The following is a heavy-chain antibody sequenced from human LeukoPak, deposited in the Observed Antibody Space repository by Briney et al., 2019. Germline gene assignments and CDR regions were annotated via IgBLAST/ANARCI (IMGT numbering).Heavy chain of an antibody. D-gene: IGHD5-18*01. J-gene: IGHJ4*02. CDR1: GFTFSNYA. Sequence: GGSLRLSCEASGFTFSNYAMNWVRQAPGKGLEWVAVISYDGSNKYYADSVKGRFTISRDNSKNTLYLQMNSLRAEDTAVYYCARDIQLWPDYYFDYWGQGTLVTVSS. V-gene: IGHV3-30*04. CDR2: ISYDGSNK. CDR3: ARDIQLWPDYYFDY.